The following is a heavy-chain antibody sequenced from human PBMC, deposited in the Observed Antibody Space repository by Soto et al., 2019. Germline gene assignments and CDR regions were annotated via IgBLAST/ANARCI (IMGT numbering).Heavy chain of an antibody. D-gene: IGHD4-17*01. V-gene: IGHV4-4*02. Sequence: PSETLSLTCAVSSDSFSSSNWWSWVRQHPGKGLEWIGYIDYSGKTYYNPSLKSRVTISVDTSKNQFSLRLTSVTAADTAVYYCATHPPYGPLDHWGQGTLVTVSS. CDR3: ATHPPYGPLDH. CDR2: IDYSGKT. CDR1: SDSFSSSNW. J-gene: IGHJ4*02.